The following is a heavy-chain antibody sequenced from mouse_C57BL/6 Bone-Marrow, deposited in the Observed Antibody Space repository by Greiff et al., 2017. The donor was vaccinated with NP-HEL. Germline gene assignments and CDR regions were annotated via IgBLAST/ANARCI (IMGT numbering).Heavy chain of an antibody. CDR3: ARGGAFYYEYDGPAY. CDR1: GYSFTSYY. V-gene: IGHV1-66*01. CDR2: IYPGSGNT. D-gene: IGHD2-4*01. Sequence: VQLQQSGPELVKPGASVKISCKASGYSFTSYYIHWVKQRPGQGLEWIGWIYPGSGNTKYNEKFKGKAALTADTSSSTAYMQLSSLTSEDSAVYYCARGGAFYYEYDGPAYWGQGTLVTVSA. J-gene: IGHJ3*01.